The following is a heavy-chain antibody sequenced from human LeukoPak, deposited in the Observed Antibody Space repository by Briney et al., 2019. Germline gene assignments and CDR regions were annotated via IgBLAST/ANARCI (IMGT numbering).Heavy chain of an antibody. D-gene: IGHD5-12*01. Sequence: GESLRLSCAASGFTFNTFWMSWVRQVPGKGLEWVATIKEDGSERYYVDSVKGRFTISRDNAKNSLYLQVNSLRAEDTAVYYCARTVATRSFDYWGQGTLVTVSS. CDR1: GFTFNTFW. CDR2: IKEDGSER. J-gene: IGHJ4*02. V-gene: IGHV3-7*01. CDR3: ARTVATRSFDY.